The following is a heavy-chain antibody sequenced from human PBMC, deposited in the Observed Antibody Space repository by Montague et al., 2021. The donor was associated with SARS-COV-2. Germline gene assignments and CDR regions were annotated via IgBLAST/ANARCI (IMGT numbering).Heavy chain of an antibody. D-gene: IGHD3-10*01. Sequence: SLSLSCSASGFSLNNFGIHWVRQAPDKGLEWVAVISYEGSKKSFADSVKGRSVISRDSSQNTVYLQMNSLRVEDTAMYYCVKASQFLWLGQFARDAFDLWGQGTLVSVSS. CDR1: GFSLNNFG. CDR3: VKASQFLWLGQFARDAFDL. CDR2: ISYEGSKK. V-gene: IGHV3-30*18. J-gene: IGHJ3*01.